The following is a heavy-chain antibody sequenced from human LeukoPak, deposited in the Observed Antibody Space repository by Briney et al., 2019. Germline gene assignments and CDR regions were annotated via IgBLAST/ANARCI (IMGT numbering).Heavy chain of an antibody. V-gene: IGHV4-4*07. Sequence: SETLSLTCTVSGGSISSYYWSWIRQPAGKGLEWIGRIYSGGNTNYNPSLKSLVTMSVDSSNNQFSLKRSSVTAADTAVFSCARENTGSYREFDYWGQGTLVTVSS. CDR2: IYSGGNT. D-gene: IGHD1-26*01. CDR1: GGSISSYY. J-gene: IGHJ4*02. CDR3: ARENTGSYREFDY.